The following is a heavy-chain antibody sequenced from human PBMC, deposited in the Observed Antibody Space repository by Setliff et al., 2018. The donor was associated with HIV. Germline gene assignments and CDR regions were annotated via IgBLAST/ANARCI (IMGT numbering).Heavy chain of an antibody. V-gene: IGHV3-23*01. D-gene: IGHD6-13*01. CDR1: GFTFDSYA. Sequence: RLSCAASGFTFDSYAINWVRQAPGKGLEWVSGISGSGSNTYYADSVKGRFTISRDNSKNAVYLQMNSLRAEDTAIYYCAKVGSTGWYYFDYWGHGTLVTV. CDR3: AKVGSTGWYYFDY. J-gene: IGHJ4*01. CDR2: ISGSGSNT.